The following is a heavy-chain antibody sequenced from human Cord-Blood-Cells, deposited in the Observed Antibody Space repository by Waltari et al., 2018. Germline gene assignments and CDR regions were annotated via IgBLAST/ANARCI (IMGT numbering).Heavy chain of an antibody. V-gene: IGHV4-39*01. Sequence: QLQLQESGPGLVKPSETLSLTCTVSGGSISSSSYYWGWIRQPPGKGLEWSGSIYYSGRTYYNPSLKRRVTISVDTSKNQFSLKLSSVTAADTAVYYCARLGLELTGPFDYWGQGTLVTVSS. J-gene: IGHJ4*02. CDR3: ARLGLELTGPFDY. CDR2: IYYSGRT. CDR1: GGSISSSSYY. D-gene: IGHD7-27*01.